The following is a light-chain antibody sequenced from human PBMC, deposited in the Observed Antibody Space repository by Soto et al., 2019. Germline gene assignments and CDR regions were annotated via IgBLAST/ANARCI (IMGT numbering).Light chain of an antibody. CDR1: SSDVGTYNF. Sequence: QSALTQPASVSGSPGQSITISCTGTSSDVGTYNFVSWYQHHPGRAPRLIISEVTNRPSGVSDRFSGSKSGNTASLPISGLPAEDEADYYCCSYTSSNTMLFGGGTKLTVL. J-gene: IGLJ2*01. V-gene: IGLV2-14*01. CDR2: EVT. CDR3: CSYTSSNTML.